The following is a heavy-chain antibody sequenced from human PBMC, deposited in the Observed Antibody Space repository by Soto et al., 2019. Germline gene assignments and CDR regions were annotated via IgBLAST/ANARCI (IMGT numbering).Heavy chain of an antibody. CDR1: GYTFTSYA. J-gene: IGHJ6*02. D-gene: IGHD6-19*01. Sequence: GASVKVSCKASGYTFTSYAMHWVRQAPGQRLEWMGGIIPIFGNANYAQKFQGRVTITADESTSTAYMELSSLRSEDTAVYYCATATRIAVAPTYYYYGMEVWGQGTTVTVSS. CDR3: ATATRIAVAPTYYYYGMEV. V-gene: IGHV1-69*13. CDR2: IIPIFGNA.